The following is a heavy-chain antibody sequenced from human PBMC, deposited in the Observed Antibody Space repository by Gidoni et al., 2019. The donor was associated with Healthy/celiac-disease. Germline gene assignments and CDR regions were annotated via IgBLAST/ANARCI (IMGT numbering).Heavy chain of an antibody. CDR3: TTTPPEGWELTYYFDY. Sequence: EVQLVESGGGWVKPGGSLRLSCAASGFTFSNAWMSWVRQAPGKGLEWVGRIKSKTDGGTTDYAAPVKGRFTISRDDSKNTLYLQMNSLKTEDTAVYYCTTTPPEGWELTYYFDYWGQGTLVTVSS. V-gene: IGHV3-15*01. CDR1: GFTFSNAW. J-gene: IGHJ4*02. D-gene: IGHD1-26*01. CDR2: IKSKTDGGTT.